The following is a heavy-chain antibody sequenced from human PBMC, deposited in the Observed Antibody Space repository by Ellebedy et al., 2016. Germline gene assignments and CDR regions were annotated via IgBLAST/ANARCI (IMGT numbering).Heavy chain of an antibody. CDR3: LWWGYQMPDY. J-gene: IGHJ4*02. D-gene: IGHD2-2*01. V-gene: IGHV3-49*03. CDR1: GFSFGDYA. Sequence: GESLKISCTGSGFSFGDYAMTWFRQAPGKGLEWVGFIRTKPYGGTIEVAASVRGRFSISRDDSKTTLYLQMNSLKTEDTAVYYCLWWGYQMPDYWGQGTLVTVSS. CDR2: IRTKPYGGTI.